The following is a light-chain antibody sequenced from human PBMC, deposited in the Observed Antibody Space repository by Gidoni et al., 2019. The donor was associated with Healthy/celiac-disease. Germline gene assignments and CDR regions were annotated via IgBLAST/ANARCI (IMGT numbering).Light chain of an antibody. J-gene: IGKJ2*01. CDR1: PSVSSN. CDR2: GAS. V-gene: IGKV3-15*01. Sequence: EIVMTQSPATLSVSPGERATLSCRASPSVSSNLAWYQQKPGQAPRLLIYGASTRATGIPARLSGSGSGTEFTLTISSMQSEDFAVYYCQQYNNWPDTFGQGTKLEIK. CDR3: QQYNNWPDT.